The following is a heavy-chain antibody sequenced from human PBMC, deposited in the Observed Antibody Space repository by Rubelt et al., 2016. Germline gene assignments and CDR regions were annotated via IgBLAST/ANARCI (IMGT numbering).Heavy chain of an antibody. Sequence: QLQLQESGPGLVKPSETLSLTSPVSGGSLSSSSYYWGWIRQTPRKGLEWIWSIYYSGSTYYNTSLTSRLTISVETSKNQFSLKLSSVTATDTAVYYCARRSYGDFDYWGQGTLVTVSS. CDR3: ARRSYGDFDY. J-gene: IGHJ4*02. CDR2: IYYSGST. D-gene: IGHD4-17*01. CDR1: GGSLSSSSYY. V-gene: IGHV4-39*01.